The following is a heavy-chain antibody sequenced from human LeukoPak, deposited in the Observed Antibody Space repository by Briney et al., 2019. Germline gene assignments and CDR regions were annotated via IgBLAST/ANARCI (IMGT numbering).Heavy chain of an antibody. CDR1: GDSISSRSYY. V-gene: IGHV4-39*01. Sequence: SETLSRTCTVSGDSISSRSYYWGWIRQPPGKGLEWIGSIYSSGNTFYNPSLKSLVIISVYTSKKQFSLKLHSAPAADKAAYYCASSCLLQRPTFQHCGQGTLITVSS. J-gene: IGHJ1*01. D-gene: IGHD5-24*01. CDR3: ASSCLLQRPTFQH. CDR2: IYSSGNT.